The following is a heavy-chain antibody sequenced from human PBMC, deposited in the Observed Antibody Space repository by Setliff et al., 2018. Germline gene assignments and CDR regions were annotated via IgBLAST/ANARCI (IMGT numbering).Heavy chain of an antibody. J-gene: IGHJ4*02. V-gene: IGHV1-18*01. D-gene: IGHD2-15*01. CDR1: GYTFNTFG. Sequence: ASVKVSCKTSGYTFNTFGISWVRRAPGQGLDWMGWISPYNGDTKSAQKFQGRVTMTTDTSTSTAYMELRSLRSDDTAVYYCARDRPMVVVADNLALFDYWGQGTLVTVS. CDR2: ISPYNGDT. CDR3: ARDRPMVVVADNLALFDY.